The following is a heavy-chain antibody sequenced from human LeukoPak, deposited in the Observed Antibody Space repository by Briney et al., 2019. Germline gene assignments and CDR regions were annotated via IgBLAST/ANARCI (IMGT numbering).Heavy chain of an antibody. CDR3: AKSRKSATQRAYCGGDCYDYYYGMDV. CDR1: GFTVSSNY. V-gene: IGHV3-9*01. D-gene: IGHD2-21*02. CDR2: ISWNSGSI. Sequence: GGSLRLSCAASGFTVSSNYMSWVRQAPGKGLEWVSGISWNSGSIGYADSVKGRFTISRDNAKNSLYLQMNSLRAEDTALYYCAKSRKSATQRAYCGGDCYDYYYGMDVWGQGTTVTVSS. J-gene: IGHJ6*02.